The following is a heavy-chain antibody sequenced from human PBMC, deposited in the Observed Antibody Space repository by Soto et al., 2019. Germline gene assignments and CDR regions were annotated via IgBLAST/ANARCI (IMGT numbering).Heavy chain of an antibody. CDR3: ARDSYYGSGSYGPYYYYGMDV. D-gene: IGHD3-10*01. J-gene: IGHJ6*02. Sequence: QVQLQESGPGLVKPSETLSLTCTVSGGSISSYYWSWIRQPPGKGLEWIGYIYYSGSTNYNPSLKSRVTISVDTCKNQFSLKLSSVNAGDTAVYYCARDSYYGSGSYGPYYYYGMDVWGQGTTVTVSS. V-gene: IGHV4-59*01. CDR2: IYYSGST. CDR1: GGSISSYY.